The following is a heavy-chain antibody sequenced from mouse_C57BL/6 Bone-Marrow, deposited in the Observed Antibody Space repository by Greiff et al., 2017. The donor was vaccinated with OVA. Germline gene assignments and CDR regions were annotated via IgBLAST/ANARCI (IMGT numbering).Heavy chain of an antibody. Sequence: VQLKESGAELVRPGASVKLSCTASGFNIKDDYMHWVKQRPEQGLEWIGWIDPENGDTEYASKFQGKATITADTSSNTAYLQLSSLTSEDTAVYYCTITTVVADYWGQGTPLTVSS. V-gene: IGHV14-4*01. CDR3: TITTVVADY. CDR1: GFNIKDDY. CDR2: IDPENGDT. D-gene: IGHD1-1*01. J-gene: IGHJ2*01.